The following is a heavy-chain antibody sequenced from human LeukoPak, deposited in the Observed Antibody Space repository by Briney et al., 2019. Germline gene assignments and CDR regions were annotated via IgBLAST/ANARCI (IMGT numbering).Heavy chain of an antibody. J-gene: IGHJ6*02. CDR2: ISYDGSNK. CDR3: AKSRLTDSDSYGMDV. V-gene: IGHV3-30*18. Sequence: PGGSLRLSCAASGFTFSSYGMHWVRQAPGKGLEWVAVISYDGSNKYYADSVKGRFTISGDNSKNTLYLQMNSLRAEDTAVYYCAKSRLTDSDSYGMDVWGQGTTVTVSS. D-gene: IGHD3-16*01. CDR1: GFTFSSYG.